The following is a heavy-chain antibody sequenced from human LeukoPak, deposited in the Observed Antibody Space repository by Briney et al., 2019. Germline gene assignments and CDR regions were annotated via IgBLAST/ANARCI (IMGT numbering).Heavy chain of an antibody. D-gene: IGHD1-26*01. CDR1: GGTFSSYA. CDR3: AREVGIRGHFDH. J-gene: IGHJ4*02. Sequence: GASVKVSCKASGGTFSSYAISWVRQAPGQGLEWMGGIIPIFGTANYAQKFQGRVTMTRDTSTSTMYMELSSLRSEDTAVYYCAREVGIRGHFDHWGRGTPVTVSS. CDR2: IIPIFGTA. V-gene: IGHV1-69*05.